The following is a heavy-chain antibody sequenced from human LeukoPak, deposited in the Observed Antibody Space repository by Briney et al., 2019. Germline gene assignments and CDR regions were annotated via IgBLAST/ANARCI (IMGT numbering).Heavy chain of an antibody. V-gene: IGHV3-74*01. CDR2: INSDGSST. CDR1: GFTFSSYW. D-gene: IGHD6-19*01. CDR3: ARGWARLVRGLDY. J-gene: IGHJ4*02. Sequence: QPGGSLRLSCAASGFTFSSYWMHWVRQAPGKGLVWVSRINSDGSSTSYADSVKGRFTISRDNAKSTLYLQMNSLRAEDTAVYYCARGWARLVRGLDYWGRGTLVTVSS.